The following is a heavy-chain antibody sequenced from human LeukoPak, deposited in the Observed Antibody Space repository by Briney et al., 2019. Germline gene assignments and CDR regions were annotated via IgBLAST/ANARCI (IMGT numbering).Heavy chain of an antibody. Sequence: PGGSLRLSCAASGFTFNTYSMNWVRQAPGKGLEWVSSISSSSSYIYYADSVKGRFTISRDNAKNSLYLQMNSLRAEDTAVYYCARDRYYDSSARNDPDAFDIWGQGTMVTVSS. D-gene: IGHD3-22*01. CDR3: ARDRYYDSSARNDPDAFDI. J-gene: IGHJ3*02. CDR2: ISSSSSYI. V-gene: IGHV3-21*01. CDR1: GFTFNTYS.